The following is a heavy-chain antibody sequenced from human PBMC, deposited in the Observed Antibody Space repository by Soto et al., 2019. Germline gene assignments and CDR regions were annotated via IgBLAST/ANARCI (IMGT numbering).Heavy chain of an antibody. Sequence: SVKVSCKASGGTFSSYAISWVRQAPGQGLEWMGGIIPIFGTANYAQKFQGRVTITADESTSTAYMELSSLRSEDTAVYSCARGGITFGGVIVALFDYWGQRTLVTVSS. D-gene: IGHD3-16*02. CDR1: GGTFSSYA. CDR3: ARGGITFGGVIVALFDY. J-gene: IGHJ4*02. CDR2: IIPIFGTA. V-gene: IGHV1-69*13.